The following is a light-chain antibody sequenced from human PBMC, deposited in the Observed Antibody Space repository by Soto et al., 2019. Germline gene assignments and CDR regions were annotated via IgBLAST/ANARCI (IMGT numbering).Light chain of an antibody. V-gene: IGKV1-12*01. J-gene: IGKJ4*01. CDR2: AAS. CDR3: QQANSLPLT. CDR1: RGLTNY. Sequence: DIQMTQSPSSVSASVGDRVTISCRASRGLTNYLSWYQQKQGKAPNLLIYAASSLQSGVPSRFSGSGSGTDFTLTISSLQPEDFATYYCQQANSLPLTFGGGTKVEIK.